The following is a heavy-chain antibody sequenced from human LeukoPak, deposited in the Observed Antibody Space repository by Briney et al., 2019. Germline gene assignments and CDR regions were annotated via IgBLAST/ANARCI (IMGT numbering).Heavy chain of an antibody. CDR3: ATFIPRPNEYGDYLYYYYGMDV. CDR1: GNTLTELS. Sequence: ASVKVSCKVSGNTLTELSMHWVRQAPGKGLEWIGGVDPRDGETFYAQKFQGRVTMTEDTSTDTAYMEVSSLRSEDTAIYYCATFIPRPNEYGDYLYYYYGMDVWGQGTTVTVSS. J-gene: IGHJ6*02. D-gene: IGHD4-17*01. CDR2: VDPRDGET. V-gene: IGHV1-24*01.